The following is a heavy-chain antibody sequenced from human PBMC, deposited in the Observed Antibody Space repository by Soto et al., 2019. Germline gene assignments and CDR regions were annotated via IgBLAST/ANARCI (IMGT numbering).Heavy chain of an antibody. V-gene: IGHV4-4*07. D-gene: IGHD3-3*01. CDR3: ARGQRFSDWFDP. CDR1: GGTISGYY. J-gene: IGHJ5*02. CDR2: IYSSGNT. Sequence: SETLSLTCSVSGGTISGYYWTWIRQPAGKGLEWIGRIYSSGNTKYNPSLQSRVTMSLDTSNNQFPLRLTSVTAADTAVYYCARGQRFSDWFDPWGQGTLVTVSS.